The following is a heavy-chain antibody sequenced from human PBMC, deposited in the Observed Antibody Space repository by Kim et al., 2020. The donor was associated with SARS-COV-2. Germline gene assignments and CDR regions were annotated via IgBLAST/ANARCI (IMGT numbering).Heavy chain of an antibody. CDR3: TTEGYYGSGSYYPPSYYFDY. V-gene: IGHV3-15*01. J-gene: IGHJ4*02. CDR2: IKSKTDGGTT. Sequence: GGSLRLSCAASGFTFSNAWMSWVRQAPGKGLEWVGRIKSKTDGGTTDYAAPVKGRFTISRDDSKNTLYLQMNSLKTEDTAVYYCTTEGYYGSGSYYPPSYYFDYWGQGTLVTVSS. CDR1: GFTFSNAW. D-gene: IGHD3-10*01.